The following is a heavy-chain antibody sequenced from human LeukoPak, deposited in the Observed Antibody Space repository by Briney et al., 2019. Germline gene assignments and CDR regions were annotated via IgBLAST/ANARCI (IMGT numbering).Heavy chain of an antibody. Sequence: PGGSLRLSCAASGFTFSSYWMHWVRQAPRKGLEWVSRINSDGSITTYADSVKGRFTISRDNAKNTLYLQMNSLRAEDTAVYYCARQLWPLFDYWGQGTLVTVSS. D-gene: IGHD5-18*01. J-gene: IGHJ4*02. CDR2: INSDGSIT. CDR3: ARQLWPLFDY. V-gene: IGHV3-74*01. CDR1: GFTFSSYW.